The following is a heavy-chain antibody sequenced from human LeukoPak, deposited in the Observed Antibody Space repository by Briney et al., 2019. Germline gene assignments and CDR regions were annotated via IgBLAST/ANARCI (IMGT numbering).Heavy chain of an antibody. J-gene: IGHJ4*02. V-gene: IGHV3-11*01. CDR3: ARDYGVAAAGTFDY. Sequence: GVSLRLSCAASGFTFSYYYMSWIGRARGERVEGVSYSSSSGSTIYYADSVKGRFTISRDNAKNSLYLQMNSLRDEDTAVYYCARDYGVAAAGTFDYWGQGTLVTVSS. CDR2: SSSSGSTI. CDR1: GFTFSYYY. D-gene: IGHD6-13*01.